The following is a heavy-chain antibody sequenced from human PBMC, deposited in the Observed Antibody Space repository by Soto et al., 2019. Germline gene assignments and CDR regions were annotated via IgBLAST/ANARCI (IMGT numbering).Heavy chain of an antibody. V-gene: IGHV3-48*01. J-gene: IGHJ4*02. CDR3: ARDSISGPDY. D-gene: IGHD2-21*01. CDR1: GFTFSSYS. Sequence: GGSLRLSCAASGFTFSSYSMNWVRQAPGKGLEWVSYISSSSSTIYYADSVKGRFTISRDNAKNSLYLQMNSLRAEDTAVYYCARDSISGPDYWGKGTLVTVST. CDR2: ISSSSSTI.